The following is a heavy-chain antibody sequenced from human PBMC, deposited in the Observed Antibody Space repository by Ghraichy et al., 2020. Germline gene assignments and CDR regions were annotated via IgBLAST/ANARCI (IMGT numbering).Heavy chain of an antibody. V-gene: IGHV3-43*01. D-gene: IGHD6-13*01. CDR1: GITFDDYT. J-gene: IGHJ4*01. Sequence: GGSLRLSCAASGITFDDYTMHWVRRAPGRGQEWVSLISWDGGSTYYADSVKGRFTISRDNSKNSLYLQMNSLRTEDTALYYCAKDIGVRSSWYAFDYCGPGTLVTVSS. CDR3: AKDIGVRSSWYAFDY. CDR2: ISWDGGST.